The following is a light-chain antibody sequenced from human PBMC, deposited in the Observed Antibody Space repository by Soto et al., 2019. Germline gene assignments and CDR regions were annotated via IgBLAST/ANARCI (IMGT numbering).Light chain of an antibody. Sequence: GDRVTITCRASQTISTWMAWYQQKPGKAPKLLVYDASTLQSGVASRFSGSGSGTEFTLTIGGLQPDDFATYFCQQFNSYPITFGQGTRLEIK. V-gene: IGKV1-5*01. CDR1: QTISTW. CDR3: QQFNSYPIT. CDR2: DAS. J-gene: IGKJ5*01.